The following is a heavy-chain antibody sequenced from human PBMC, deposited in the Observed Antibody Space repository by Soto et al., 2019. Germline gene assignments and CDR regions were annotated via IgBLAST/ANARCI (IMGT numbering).Heavy chain of an antibody. CDR3: TRLTYAVPTFVY. Sequence: GEYLRLSREASGLDLSPYLLRWARQAPWKGLEWLGSTNQYGIVNHYVDSVRGRFTISRDNAKNSLFLQMNSLSAEDTAVYPCTRLTYAVPTFVYWRQRT. CDR1: GLDLSPYL. V-gene: IGHV3-7*03. D-gene: IGHD1-1*01. J-gene: IGHJ4*02. CDR2: TNQYGIVN.